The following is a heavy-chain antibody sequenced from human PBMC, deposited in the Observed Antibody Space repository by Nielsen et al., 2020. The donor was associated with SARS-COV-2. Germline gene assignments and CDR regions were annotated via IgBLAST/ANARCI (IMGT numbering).Heavy chain of an antibody. CDR2: ISYDGSNK. D-gene: IGHD1-7*01. CDR1: GFTFSSYA. Sequence: GGSLRLSCAASGFTFSSYAMHWVRQAPGKGLEWVAVISYDGSNKYYADSVKGRFTISRDNSKNTLYLQMNSLRAEDTAVYYCASEGKLELDYYGMDVWGQGTTVTVSS. V-gene: IGHV3-30-3*01. J-gene: IGHJ6*02. CDR3: ASEGKLELDYYGMDV.